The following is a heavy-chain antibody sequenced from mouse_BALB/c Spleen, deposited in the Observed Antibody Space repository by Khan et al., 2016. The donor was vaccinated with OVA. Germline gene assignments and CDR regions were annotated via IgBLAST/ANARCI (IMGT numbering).Heavy chain of an antibody. CDR1: GYTFTNYY. D-gene: IGHD2-1*01. J-gene: IGHJ3*01. Sequence: VQLQQSGAELVKPGASVRLSCKASGYTFTNYYLYWVKQRPGHGLEWIGDINPSNGGTNFNEKFKNKVTLSVDKSSSTSYMQISSLTSEDSAVYYCSRSGYGTFAYWGQGTQVTVSA. V-gene: IGHV1S81*02. CDR3: SRSGYGTFAY. CDR2: INPSNGGT.